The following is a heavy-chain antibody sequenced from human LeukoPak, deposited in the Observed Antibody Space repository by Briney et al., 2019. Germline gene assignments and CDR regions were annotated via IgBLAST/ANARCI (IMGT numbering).Heavy chain of an antibody. V-gene: IGHV1-2*02. CDR2: IIPNSGGT. CDR1: GYTFTGYY. J-gene: IGHJ4*02. CDR3: ARVWPCANGVCPDVFEY. Sequence: ASVKVSCKAAGYTFTGYYMHWVRQAPGQGLEWMGWIIPNSGGTHYAQKFQGRVTMTRDTSISSAYMELSSLTSDDTAVYYCARVWPCANGVCPDVFEYWGQGTLVTVSS. D-gene: IGHD2-8*01.